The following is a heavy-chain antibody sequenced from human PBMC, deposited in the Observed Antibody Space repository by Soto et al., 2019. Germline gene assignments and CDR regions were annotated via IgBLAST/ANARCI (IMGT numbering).Heavy chain of an antibody. V-gene: IGHV1-18*01. CDR2: ISAYNGNT. CDR1: GYTFTSYG. CDR3: ARAPLLYYGRSGKGWIDP. Sequence: ASVKVSCKASGYTFTSYGCSWVRQAPGQGREWMGWISAYNGNTNYAQKLQGRVTITADKSTSTAYMELSSQRSEDPAVYYCARAPLLYYGRSGKGWIDPWGQGTLVTASS. J-gene: IGHJ5*02. D-gene: IGHD3-22*01.